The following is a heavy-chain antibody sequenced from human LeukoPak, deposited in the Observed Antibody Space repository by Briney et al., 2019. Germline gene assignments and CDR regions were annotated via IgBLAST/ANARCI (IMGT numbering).Heavy chain of an antibody. J-gene: IGHJ4*02. V-gene: IGHV3-30*18. Sequence: PGRSLRLSCAASRFTFSSYGMHWVRQAPGKGLEWVAVISYDGGIKYYADSVKGRFTISRDNSKNTLYLQMNSLRTEDTAVYYCAKDPFDYSNYPHTAGFDYWGQGTLVTVSS. CDR1: RFTFSSYG. CDR2: ISYDGGIK. CDR3: AKDPFDYSNYPHTAGFDY. D-gene: IGHD4-11*01.